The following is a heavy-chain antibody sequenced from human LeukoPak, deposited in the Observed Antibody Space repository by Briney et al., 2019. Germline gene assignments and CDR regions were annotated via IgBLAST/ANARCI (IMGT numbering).Heavy chain of an antibody. J-gene: IGHJ4*02. CDR1: GGSFSGYC. Sequence: SETLSLTCAVYGGSFSGYCWSWIRQPPGKGLEWIGEINHSGSTNYNPSLKSRVTISVDTSKNQFSLKLSSVTAADTAVYYCARDRNYYDTTDYWGQGTLVTVSS. CDR3: ARDRNYYDTTDY. CDR2: INHSGST. D-gene: IGHD3-22*01. V-gene: IGHV4-34*01.